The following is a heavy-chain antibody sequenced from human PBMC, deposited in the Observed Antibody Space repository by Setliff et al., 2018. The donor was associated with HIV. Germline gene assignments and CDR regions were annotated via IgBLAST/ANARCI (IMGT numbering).Heavy chain of an antibody. V-gene: IGHV4-34*01. CDR3: ARGWGHDGFDF. J-gene: IGHJ3*01. Sequence: SETLSLTCAVYGRSFSGYYWNWIRQSPGKGLEWIGEINHSGGTNYNPSLKSRVTMPIDTSKNQCSLNVSSVTAADTAVYYCARGWGHDGFDFWGEGTMVTVSS. CDR2: INHSGGT. D-gene: IGHD7-27*01. CDR1: GRSFSGYY.